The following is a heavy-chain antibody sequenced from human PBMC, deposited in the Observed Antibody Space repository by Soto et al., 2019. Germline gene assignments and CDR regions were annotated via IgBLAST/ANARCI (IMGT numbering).Heavy chain of an antibody. V-gene: IGHV3-21*01. CDR3: ARDQPGYSYGYGLGY. J-gene: IGHJ4*02. Sequence: EVQLVESGGGLVKPGGSLRLSCAASGFTFSRYSMNWVRQAPGKGLEWVSSISSSSRYIYYADSVKGRFTISRDNAKNSRYLQMNSLRAEDTAVYYCARDQPGYSYGYGLGYWGQGTLVTVSS. CDR1: GFTFSRYS. D-gene: IGHD5-18*01. CDR2: ISSSSRYI.